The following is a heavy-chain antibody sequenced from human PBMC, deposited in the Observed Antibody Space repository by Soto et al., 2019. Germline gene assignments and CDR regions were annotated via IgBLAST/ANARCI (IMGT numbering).Heavy chain of an antibody. D-gene: IGHD2-2*01. V-gene: IGHV4-34*01. Sequence: PSETLSLTCAVYGGSFSGYYWSWIRQPPGKGLEWIGEINHSGSTNYNPSLKSRVTISVDTSKNQFSLKLSSVTAADTAVYYCARGLRYCSSTSCYPSFDPWGQGTLVTVSS. CDR2: INHSGST. CDR3: ARGLRYCSSTSCYPSFDP. CDR1: GGSFSGYY. J-gene: IGHJ5*02.